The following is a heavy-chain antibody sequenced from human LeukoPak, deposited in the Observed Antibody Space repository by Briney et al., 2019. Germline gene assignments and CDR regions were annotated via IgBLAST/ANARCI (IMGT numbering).Heavy chain of an antibody. J-gene: IGHJ1*01. CDR1: GGSISSYY. V-gene: IGHV4-59*01. D-gene: IGHD6-13*01. CDR2: IYYSGST. CDR3: AXXGAAAGXWYFQX. Sequence: SETLSLTCTVSGGSISSYYWSWIRQPPGKGLEWIGYIYYSGSTNYNPSLKSRVTISVDTSKNQFSLKLSSVTAADTAVYYCAXXGAAAGXWYFQXWGQGTXVTVXS.